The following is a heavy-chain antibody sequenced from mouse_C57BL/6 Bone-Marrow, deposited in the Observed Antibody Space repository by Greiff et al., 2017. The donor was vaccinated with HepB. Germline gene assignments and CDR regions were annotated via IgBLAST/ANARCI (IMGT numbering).Heavy chain of an antibody. CDR2: ISSGGSYT. J-gene: IGHJ4*01. D-gene: IGHD2-3*01. CDR1: GFTFSSYG. Sequence: EVKLMESGGDLVKPGGSLKLSCAASGFTFSSYGMSWVRQTPDKRLEWVATISSGGSYTYYPDSVKGRFTISRDNAKKTLYLQMSSLKSEDTAMYYCARQGGYFPMDYWGQGTSVTVSS. V-gene: IGHV5-6*01. CDR3: ARQGGYFPMDY.